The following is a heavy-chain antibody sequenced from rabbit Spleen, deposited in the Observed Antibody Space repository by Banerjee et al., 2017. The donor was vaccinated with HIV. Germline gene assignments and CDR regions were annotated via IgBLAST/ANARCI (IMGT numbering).Heavy chain of an antibody. CDR2: IDVVRSSTKT. CDR3: ARDAAGREDFNL. D-gene: IGHD4-1*01. V-gene: IGHV1S40*01. CDR1: GLDFSSDYW. J-gene: IGHJ4*01. Sequence: QSLEESGGDLVKPGASLTLTCTASGLDFSSDYWMCWVRQAPGKGLEWIACIDVVRSSTKTYYTSWAKGRFTVSKTSSTTVTLQMTSLTVADTTTYFCARDAAGREDFNLWGPGTLVTVS.